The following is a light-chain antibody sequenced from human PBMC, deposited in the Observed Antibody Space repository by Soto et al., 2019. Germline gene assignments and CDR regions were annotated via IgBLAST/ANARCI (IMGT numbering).Light chain of an antibody. CDR2: EVT. Sequence: QSVLTQPASVSGSLGQSITISCTGTTSDVGGYNYVSWYQQHPGKAPILMIYEVTNRPSGVSNRFSGSKSGNTASLTISGLQVEDEAEYYCGSYTGSMTYVFGTGTKVNVL. V-gene: IGLV2-14*01. CDR1: TSDVGGYNY. J-gene: IGLJ1*01. CDR3: GSYTGSMTYV.